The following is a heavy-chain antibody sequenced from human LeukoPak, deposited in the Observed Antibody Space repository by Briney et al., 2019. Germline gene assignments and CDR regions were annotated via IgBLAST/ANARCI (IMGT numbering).Heavy chain of an antibody. CDR3: ARGGDSSGLTIDY. CDR1: GGSISSYY. Sequence: SETLSLTCTVSGGSISSYYWSWIRQPPGKGLEWIGYIYHSGSTYYNPSLKSRVTISVDRSKNQFSLKLSSVTAADTAVYYCARGGDSSGLTIDYWGQGTLVTVSS. V-gene: IGHV4-59*12. D-gene: IGHD3-22*01. CDR2: IYHSGST. J-gene: IGHJ4*02.